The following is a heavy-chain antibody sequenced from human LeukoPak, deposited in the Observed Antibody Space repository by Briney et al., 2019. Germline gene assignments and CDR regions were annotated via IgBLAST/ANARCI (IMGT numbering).Heavy chain of an antibody. CDR1: GLSFSDYD. D-gene: IGHD3-16*01. CDR2: ISGRSIHV. V-gene: IGHV3-21*01. J-gene: IGHJ4*02. Sequence: PGGSLRLSCSASGLSFSDYDMNWFRQAPGEGMEWISSISGRSIHVYYGDSVKGRFSISRDNAMNSVFLQMNSLGVDDTAVYYCGRAFPPLRTASAGDLWGQGTLVTVSS. CDR3: GRAFPPLRTASAGDL.